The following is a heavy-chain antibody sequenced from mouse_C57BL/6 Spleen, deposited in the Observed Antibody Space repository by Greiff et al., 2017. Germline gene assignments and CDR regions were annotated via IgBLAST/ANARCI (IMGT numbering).Heavy chain of an antibody. V-gene: IGHV7-3*01. D-gene: IGHD1-1*01. CDR2: IRNKANGYTT. CDR3: ARYLYYYGSSYVSYYFDY. CDR1: GFTFTDYY. J-gene: IGHJ2*01. Sequence: EVKLVESGGGLVQPGGSLSLSCAASGFTFTDYYMSWVRQPPGKALEWLGFIRNKANGYTTEYSASVKGRFTISRDNSQSILYLQINALRAEDSATYYCARYLYYYGSSYVSYYFDYWGQGTTLTVSS.